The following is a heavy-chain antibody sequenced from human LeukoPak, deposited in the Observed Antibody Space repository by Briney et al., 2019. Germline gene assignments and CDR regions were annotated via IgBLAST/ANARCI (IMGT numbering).Heavy chain of an antibody. CDR2: ISGNSATT. J-gene: IGHJ4*02. D-gene: IGHD1-26*01. V-gene: IGHV3-23*01. Sequence: SGGSLRLSCAAGFTFSNYAMTWVRQTPGKRLEWVSSISGNSATTYYADSVKGRFAISRDNSKNTLYLQMNSLRAEDTAVYYCALTRGGYPVDYWGQGTLVTVSS. CDR1: GFTFSNYA. CDR3: ALTRGGYPVDY.